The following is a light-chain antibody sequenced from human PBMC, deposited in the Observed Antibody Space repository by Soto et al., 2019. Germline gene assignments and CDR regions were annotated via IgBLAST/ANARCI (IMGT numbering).Light chain of an antibody. CDR3: CAYASVSTVI. CDR1: SSDFGNYNL. V-gene: IGLV2-23*01. Sequence: QSVLTQPASVSGSPGQSITISCTGTSSDFGNYNLVSWYQQHPGKAPKVMIYEANKRPAGVSIRFSGSKSGNTASLTISGLQAEDEADYYCCAYASVSTVIFGGGTQLTVL. CDR2: EAN. J-gene: IGLJ2*01.